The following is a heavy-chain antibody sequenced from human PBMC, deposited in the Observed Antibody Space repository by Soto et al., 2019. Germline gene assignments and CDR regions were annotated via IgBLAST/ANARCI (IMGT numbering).Heavy chain of an antibody. Sequence: EAQLVESGGGVVQPGGSLRLSCAASGFTFSTYSMNWVRQAPGKGLEWVSYISSTSSTIYYADSVKGRFTISRDNAKNSLYLQMNSLRAEDTAVYYCARWRAAAGPLYYFDYWGQGTLVTVSS. D-gene: IGHD6-13*01. CDR3: ARWRAAAGPLYYFDY. CDR2: ISSTSSTI. CDR1: GFTFSTYS. V-gene: IGHV3-48*04. J-gene: IGHJ4*02.